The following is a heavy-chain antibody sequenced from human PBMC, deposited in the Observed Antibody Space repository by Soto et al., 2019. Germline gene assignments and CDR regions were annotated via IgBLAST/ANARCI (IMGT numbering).Heavy chain of an antibody. CDR3: ARGIDDNASFGMDV. J-gene: IGHJ6*02. V-gene: IGHV3-7*01. Sequence: DVRLVESGGGLVQPGGSLRLSCAASRFTFSSYWMSWVRQAPGRGLEWVANIKEDGSDKYYADSVKGRFTISRDNDKKSLYVQMNGLRVEDTAVYYCARGIDDNASFGMDVWGQGTTVTVSS. CDR1: RFTFSSYW. D-gene: IGHD1-1*01. CDR2: IKEDGSDK.